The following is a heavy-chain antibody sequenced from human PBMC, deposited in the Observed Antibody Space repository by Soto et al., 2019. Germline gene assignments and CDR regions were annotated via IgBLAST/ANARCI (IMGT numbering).Heavy chain of an antibody. Sequence: EVQLVESGGGLVKPGGSLRLSCAASGFTFSSYSMNWVSQAPGKGLEWVSSISSSSSYIYYADSVKGRFTISRDNAKNSLYLQMNRLRAEDTAVYYCARDSTYCGGDWCFQHWGQGTLVTVSS. CDR3: ARDSTYCGGDWCFQH. CDR1: GFTFSSYS. CDR2: ISSSSSYI. J-gene: IGHJ1*01. D-gene: IGHD2-21*02. V-gene: IGHV3-21*01.